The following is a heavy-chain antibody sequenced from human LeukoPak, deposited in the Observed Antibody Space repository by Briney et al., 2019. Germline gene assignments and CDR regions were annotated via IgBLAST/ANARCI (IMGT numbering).Heavy chain of an antibody. CDR1: GFTFSSYA. Sequence: PGGSLRLSCAASGFTFSSYAMNWVRQAPGKGLEWVSAISGSGGSTYYADSVKGRFTISRDNSKNTLYLQMNSLRAEDTAVYYCARPHGDYWYFDLWGRGTLVTVSS. D-gene: IGHD4-17*01. CDR3: ARPHGDYWYFDL. J-gene: IGHJ2*01. V-gene: IGHV3-23*01. CDR2: ISGSGGST.